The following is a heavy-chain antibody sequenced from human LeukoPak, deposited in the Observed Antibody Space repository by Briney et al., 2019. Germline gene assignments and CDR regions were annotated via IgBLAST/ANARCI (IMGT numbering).Heavy chain of an antibody. CDR3: ARDLWSVYPDDY. J-gene: IGHJ4*02. V-gene: IGHV1-2*02. D-gene: IGHD3-3*01. CDR1: GYTFTGYY. CDR2: INPNSGGT. Sequence: ASVKVSCKASGYTFTGYYMHWVRQAPGQGLEWMGWINPNSGGTNYAQKFQGRVTMTRDTSISTAYMELSRLRSDDTAVYYCARDLWSVYPDDYWGQGTLVTVSS.